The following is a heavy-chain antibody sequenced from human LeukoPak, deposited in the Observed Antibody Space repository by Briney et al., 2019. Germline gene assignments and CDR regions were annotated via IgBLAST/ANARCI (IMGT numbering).Heavy chain of an antibody. J-gene: IGHJ4*02. V-gene: IGHV4-30-2*01. D-gene: IGHD3-9*01. CDR3: ARHDDILTGYFHFDY. CDR2: IYHSGST. Sequence: SQTLSLTCTVSGGSISSGGYYWSWIRQPPGKGLEWIGYIYHSGSTYYNPSLKSRVTISVDRSKNQFSLKLSSVTAADTAVYYCARHDDILTGYFHFDYWGQGTLVTVSS. CDR1: GGSISSGGYY.